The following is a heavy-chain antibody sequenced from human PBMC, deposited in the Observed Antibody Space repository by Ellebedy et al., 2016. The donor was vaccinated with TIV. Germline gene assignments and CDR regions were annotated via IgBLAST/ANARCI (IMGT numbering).Heavy chain of an antibody. CDR1: GGSISSTGYS. CDR2: IYHSGST. V-gene: IGHV4-30-2*01. CDR3: VRAPNPPHYYYGMDV. D-gene: IGHD2-8*01. J-gene: IGHJ6*02. Sequence: LRLSCGVSGGSISSTGYSWSWVRQPPGKGLEWIGYIYHSGSTYYNPSLRSQATISVDRSKNQFFLNLTSVTAADTAVYLCVRAPNPPHYYYGMDVWGQGTTVTVSS.